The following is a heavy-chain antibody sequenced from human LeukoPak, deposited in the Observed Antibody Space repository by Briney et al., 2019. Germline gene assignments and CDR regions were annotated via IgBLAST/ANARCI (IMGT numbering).Heavy chain of an antibody. CDR3: AKTLRGYTYGY. J-gene: IGHJ4*02. Sequence: GGSLRLSCAASGFTFSSYAMSWVRQAPGKGLEWVSAISGSGGSTYYADSVKGRFAISRNNSKNSLYLQMNSLRTEDTALYYCAKTLRGYTYGYWGQGTLVTVSS. CDR1: GFTFSSYA. V-gene: IGHV3-23*01. D-gene: IGHD5-18*01. CDR2: ISGSGGST.